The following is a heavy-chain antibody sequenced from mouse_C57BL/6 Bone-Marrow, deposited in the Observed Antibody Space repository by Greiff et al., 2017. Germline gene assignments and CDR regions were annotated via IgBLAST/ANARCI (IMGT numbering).Heavy chain of an antibody. CDR1: GFTFSSYG. Sequence: VQLKQSGGDLVKPGGSLKLSCAASGFTFSSYGMSWVRQTPDKRLEWVATISSGGSYTYYPDSVKGRFTISRDNAKNTLYLQMSSLKSEDTAMYYCASPNYYGSSSPYFDVWGTGTTVTVSS. D-gene: IGHD1-1*01. V-gene: IGHV5-6*01. J-gene: IGHJ1*03. CDR3: ASPNYYGSSSPYFDV. CDR2: ISSGGSYT.